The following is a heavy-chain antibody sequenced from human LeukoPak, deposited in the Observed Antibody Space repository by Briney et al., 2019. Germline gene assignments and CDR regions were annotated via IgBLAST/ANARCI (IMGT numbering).Heavy chain of an antibody. CDR3: TRGSHILPGVAVAGAYDY. CDR1: GGSISSSDYY. J-gene: IGHJ4*01. Sequence: PSETLSLTCTVSGGSISSSDYYWGWIRQPPGKGLEWIGSIIYTGTTYDNPSLRSRVTISEDRSKNQFSLKLSSVTAADTAIYYCTRGSHILPGVAVAGAYDYWGHGTLVTVSS. CDR2: IIYTGTT. V-gene: IGHV4-39*07. D-gene: IGHD6-19*01.